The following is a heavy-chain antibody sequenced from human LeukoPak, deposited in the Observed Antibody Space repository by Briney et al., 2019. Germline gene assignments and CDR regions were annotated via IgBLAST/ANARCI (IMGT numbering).Heavy chain of an antibody. CDR2: IKQDGSEK. CDR1: GFTFSSYW. J-gene: IGHJ4*02. D-gene: IGHD6-19*01. Sequence: GGSLRLSCAASGFTFSSYWMSWVRQAPGRGLEWVANIKQDGSEKYYVDSVKGRFTISRDNAKNSLYLQMNSLRAEDTAVYYCAREVAVAGTSLFDYWGQGTLVTVSS. CDR3: AREVAVAGTSLFDY. V-gene: IGHV3-7*01.